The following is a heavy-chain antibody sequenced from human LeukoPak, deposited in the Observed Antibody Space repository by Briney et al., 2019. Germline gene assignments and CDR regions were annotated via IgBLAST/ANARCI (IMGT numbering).Heavy chain of an antibody. D-gene: IGHD2-2*01. Sequence: SETLSLTCAVYGGSFSGYYWSWLRQPPGKGLEWVGEINQSGSTNYNPFLKSRVTISVDTSKNQFSLKRSSVTAADTALYYCARGPSLYCSSTSCYGRWFDPWGQGTLVTVSS. CDR3: ARGPSLYCSSTSCYGRWFDP. V-gene: IGHV4-34*01. CDR2: INQSGST. CDR1: GGSFSGYY. J-gene: IGHJ5*02.